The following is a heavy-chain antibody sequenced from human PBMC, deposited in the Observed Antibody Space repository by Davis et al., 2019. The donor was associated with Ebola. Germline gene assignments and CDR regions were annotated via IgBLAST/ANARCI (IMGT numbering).Heavy chain of an antibody. J-gene: IGHJ4*02. CDR1: GFTFSSYA. CDR2: VSSGGTNK. V-gene: IGHV3-30*09. D-gene: IGHD3-16*01. CDR3: LRGGGRAGGGSHDK. Sequence: PGGSLRLSCAASGFTFSSYAMHWVRQAPGKGLEWVAAVSSGGTNKFYGDSVKGRVAVSRDNSNNTVYLQLSDLGPEDTAFYYCLRGGGRAGGGSHDKWGQGTLVTVSS.